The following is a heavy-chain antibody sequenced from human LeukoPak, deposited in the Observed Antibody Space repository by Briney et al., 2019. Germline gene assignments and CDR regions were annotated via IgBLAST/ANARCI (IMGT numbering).Heavy chain of an antibody. CDR1: GGSISSSSYY. V-gene: IGHV4-39*01. Sequence: SETLSLTCTVSGGSISSSSYYWGWIRQPPGKGLEWIGSIYYSGSTYYNPSLKSRVTISVDTSKNQFSLKLSSVTAADTAVYYCARHVGYSSGWVDYWGREPWSPSPQ. CDR2: IYYSGST. CDR3: ARHVGYSSGWVDY. J-gene: IGHJ4*02. D-gene: IGHD6-19*01.